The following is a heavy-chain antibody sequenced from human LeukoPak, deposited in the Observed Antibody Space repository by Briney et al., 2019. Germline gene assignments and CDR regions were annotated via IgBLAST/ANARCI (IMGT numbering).Heavy chain of an antibody. CDR3: ARAHYGYCSSTSCHDAFDI. V-gene: IGHV3-33*01. Sequence: GSLRLSCAASGFTFGAYGMHWVRQAPGKGLEWVAVIWYDGSRQYYADSAKGRFTISRDNSEDTLSLQMNSLRVEDTAVYYCARAHYGYCSSTSCHDAFDIWGQGTMVTVSS. CDR2: IWYDGSRQ. D-gene: IGHD2-2*03. CDR1: GFTFGAYG. J-gene: IGHJ3*02.